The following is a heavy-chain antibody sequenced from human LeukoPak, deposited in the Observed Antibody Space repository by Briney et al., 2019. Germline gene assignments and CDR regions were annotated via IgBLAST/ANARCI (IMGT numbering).Heavy chain of an antibody. CDR3: ARAFYCSNGVCSSLGDH. CDR2: ISGSGGGT. V-gene: IGHV3-23*01. D-gene: IGHD2-8*01. CDR1: GFTFSSYS. Sequence: GGSLRLSCAASGFTFSSYSMNWVRQAPGKGLEWVSGISGSGGGTYYADSAKGRFTISRDNSKNTLYLQMSSLRAEDTATYYCARAFYCSNGVCSSLGDHWGQGTLVTVSS. J-gene: IGHJ4*02.